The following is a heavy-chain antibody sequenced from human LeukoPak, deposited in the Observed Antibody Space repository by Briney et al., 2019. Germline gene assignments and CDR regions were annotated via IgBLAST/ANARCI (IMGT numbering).Heavy chain of an antibody. CDR2: ISGSGGST. Sequence: GGSLRLSCAASGFTFSSYAMYWVRQAPGKGLEWASAISGSGGSTYYADSVKGRFTISRDNSKNTLYLQMNSLRAEDTAVYYCASLERSYLEGRFDYWGQGTLVTVSS. V-gene: IGHV3-23*01. J-gene: IGHJ4*02. CDR3: ASLERSYLEGRFDY. CDR1: GFTFSSYA. D-gene: IGHD1-26*01.